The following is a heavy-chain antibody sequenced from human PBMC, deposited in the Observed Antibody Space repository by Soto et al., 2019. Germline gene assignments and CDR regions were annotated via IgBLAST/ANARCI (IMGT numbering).Heavy chain of an antibody. CDR2: IYYSGST. Sequence: SETLSLTCTVSGGSISSSSYYRGWIRQPPGKGLEWIGSIYYSGSTYYNPSLKSRVTISVDTSKNQFSLKLSSVTAADTAVYYCPAHLEAVAELHWFDPWGQGTLVTVSS. CDR1: GGSISSSSYY. V-gene: IGHV4-39*01. CDR3: PAHLEAVAELHWFDP. D-gene: IGHD6-19*01. J-gene: IGHJ5*02.